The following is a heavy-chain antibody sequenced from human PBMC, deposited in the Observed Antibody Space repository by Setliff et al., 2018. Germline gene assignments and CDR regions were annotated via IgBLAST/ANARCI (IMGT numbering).Heavy chain of an antibody. D-gene: IGHD5-18*01. Sequence: PSETLSLTCSVSGASISSDGYYWSWIRQYPGKGLEWIGYIYYSGSTYYNPSLKSRVTISLDTSENQFSLELTSVTAADTAVYYCASGYSDGHKAGVGFDYWGQGTLVTVSS. CDR1: GASISSDGYY. CDR3: ASGYSDGHKAGVGFDY. CDR2: IYYSGST. V-gene: IGHV4-31*03. J-gene: IGHJ4*02.